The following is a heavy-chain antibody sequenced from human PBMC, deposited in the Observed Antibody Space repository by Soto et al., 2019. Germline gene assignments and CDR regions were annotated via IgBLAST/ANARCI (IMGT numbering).Heavy chain of an antibody. CDR1: GDSVSSNTAA. D-gene: IGHD6-19*01. V-gene: IGHV6-1*01. CDR2: TYYRSNWRH. Sequence: SQTLSLTWAISGDSVSSNTAAWNWIRSSPSRGLEWLGRTYYRSNWRHDYAVSVKSRITVNPDTSKNHFSLQLNSVTPDDTAVYYCARGVAGSGFCRWGQRPLCTVSS. CDR3: ARGVAGSGFCR. J-gene: IGHJ4*02.